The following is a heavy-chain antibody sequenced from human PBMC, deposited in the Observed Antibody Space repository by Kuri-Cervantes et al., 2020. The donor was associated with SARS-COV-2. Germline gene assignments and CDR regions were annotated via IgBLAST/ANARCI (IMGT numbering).Heavy chain of an antibody. J-gene: IGHJ5*02. V-gene: IGHV3-21*01. Sequence: GGSLRLSCAASGFTFSSYSMNWVRQAPGKGLEWVSSISSSSSYIYYADSVKGRFTISRDNAKNSLYLQMNSLRAEDTAVYYCARSAWNYDILTGYYKWFDPWGQGTLVTVSS. D-gene: IGHD3-9*01. CDR1: GFTFSSYS. CDR2: ISSSSSYI. CDR3: ARSAWNYDILTGYYKWFDP.